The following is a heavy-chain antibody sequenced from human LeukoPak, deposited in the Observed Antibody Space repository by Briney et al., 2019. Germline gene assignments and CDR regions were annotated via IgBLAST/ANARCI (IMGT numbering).Heavy chain of an antibody. D-gene: IGHD2-15*01. CDR1: GGSISSGSYY. Sequence: SEILSLTCTVSGGSISSGSYYWSWIRQPAGKGLEWIGRIYTSGSTNYNPSLKSRVTISVDTSKNQFSLKLSSVTAADTAVYYCASSLETLGYCSGGSCGDAFDIWGQGTMVTVSS. CDR3: ASSLETLGYCSGGSCGDAFDI. V-gene: IGHV4-61*02. CDR2: IYTSGST. J-gene: IGHJ3*02.